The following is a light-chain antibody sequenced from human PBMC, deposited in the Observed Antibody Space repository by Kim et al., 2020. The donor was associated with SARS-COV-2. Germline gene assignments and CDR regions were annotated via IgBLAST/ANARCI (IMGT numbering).Light chain of an antibody. Sequence: GQSVTISCTGTSSDVGTYNRVSWYQQPPGTAPKRMIYEVSKRPSGVPDRFSGSKSGNAASLTISGLQADDEADYYCSSYTSSNSYGFGTGTKVTVL. CDR2: EVS. V-gene: IGLV2-18*02. CDR3: SSYTSSNSYG. J-gene: IGLJ1*01. CDR1: SSDVGTYNR.